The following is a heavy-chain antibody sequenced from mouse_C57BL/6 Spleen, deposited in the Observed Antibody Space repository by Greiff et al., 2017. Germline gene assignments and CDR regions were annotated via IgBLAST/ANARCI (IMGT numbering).Heavy chain of an antibody. V-gene: IGHV1-9*01. CDR2: ILPGSGST. CDR1: GYTFTGYW. CDR3: ARWVDGYYWYFDV. J-gene: IGHJ1*03. Sequence: QVQLKQSGAELMKPGASVKLSCKATGYTFTGYWIEWVKQRPGHGLEWIGEILPGSGSTNYNEKFKGKATFTADTSSNTAYMQISSLTTEDSAIYYCARWVDGYYWYFDVWGTGTTVTVSS. D-gene: IGHD2-3*01.